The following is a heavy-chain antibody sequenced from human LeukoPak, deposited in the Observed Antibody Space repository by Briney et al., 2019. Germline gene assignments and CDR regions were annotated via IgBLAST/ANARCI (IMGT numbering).Heavy chain of an antibody. J-gene: IGHJ4*02. Sequence: SETLSLTCTVSGGSISSYYWSWIRQPPGKGLEWIGYLYYSGSTNYNPSLKSRVTISVDTSKNQFSLKLSSVTAADTAVYYCARHNCSSTSCHHSVDYWGQGTLVTVPS. V-gene: IGHV4-59*08. CDR3: ARHNCSSTSCHHSVDY. CDR2: LYYSGST. D-gene: IGHD2-2*01. CDR1: GGSISSYY.